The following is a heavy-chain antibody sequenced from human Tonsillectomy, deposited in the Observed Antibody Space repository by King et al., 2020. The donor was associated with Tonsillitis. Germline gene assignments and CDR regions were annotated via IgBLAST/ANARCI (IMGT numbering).Heavy chain of an antibody. CDR1: GYSFTSYW. J-gene: IGHJ4*02. CDR3: ARKWTPQERFEF. D-gene: IGHD1-26*01. CDR2: IYPRDSET. V-gene: IGHV5-51*01. Sequence: QLVQSGAEVKKPGESLKISCKGSGYSFTSYWIGWVRQMPGKGLEWMGIIYPRDSETRYGPSFQGQVTISVDKSISTAYLQWSSLKASDTAIYYCARKWTPQERFEFWGQGTLVTVSS.